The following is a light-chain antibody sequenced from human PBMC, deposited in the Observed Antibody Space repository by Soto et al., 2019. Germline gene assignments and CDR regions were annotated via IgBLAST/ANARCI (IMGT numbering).Light chain of an antibody. V-gene: IGKV3-20*01. Sequence: EIVLTQSPGTLSLSPGERATLSCRASQSVSTSYLAWYQQKPGQAPRLLIYGASSRATGIPDRFSGSGSGTDFTLTISRLEPEAFAVYYCQQYSGSMYTFGQGTKLEIK. J-gene: IGKJ2*01. CDR1: QSVSTSY. CDR2: GAS. CDR3: QQYSGSMYT.